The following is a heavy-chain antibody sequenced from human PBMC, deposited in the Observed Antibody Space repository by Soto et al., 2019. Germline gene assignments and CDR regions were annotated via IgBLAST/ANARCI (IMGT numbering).Heavy chain of an antibody. CDR1: GYTLTELS. J-gene: IGHJ5*02. Sequence: ASVKVSCKVSGYTLTELSMHWVRQAPGKGLEWMGGFDPEDGETIYAQKFQGRVTMTEDTSTDTAYMELSSLRSEDTAVYYCATDRSGITGTTGPNWFDPWGQGTLVTVSS. CDR2: FDPEDGET. CDR3: ATDRSGITGTTGPNWFDP. D-gene: IGHD1-7*01. V-gene: IGHV1-24*01.